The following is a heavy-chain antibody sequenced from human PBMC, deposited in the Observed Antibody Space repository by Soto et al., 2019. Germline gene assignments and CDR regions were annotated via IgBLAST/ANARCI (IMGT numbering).Heavy chain of an antibody. CDR1: GVPFSSYS. CDR3: AKDAGAQNIGHYFDY. CDR2: ISGSGGST. J-gene: IGHJ4*02. Sequence: GGSLSLSCAASGVPFSSYSMSWVRQAPGKGLEWVSAISGSGGSTYYADSVKGRFTISRDNSKNTLYLQMNSLRAEDTAVYYCAKDAGAQNIGHYFDYWGQGTLVTVSS. D-gene: IGHD3-9*01. V-gene: IGHV3-23*01.